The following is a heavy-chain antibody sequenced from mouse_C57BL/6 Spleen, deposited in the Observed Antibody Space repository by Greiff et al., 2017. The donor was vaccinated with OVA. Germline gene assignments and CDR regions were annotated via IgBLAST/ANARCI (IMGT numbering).Heavy chain of an antibody. J-gene: IGHJ4*01. D-gene: IGHD2-4*01. CDR1: GFNIKDYY. V-gene: IGHV14-2*01. Sequence: EVQLQQSGAELVKPGASVKLSCTASGFNIKDYYMHWVKQRTEQGLEWIGRIDPEDGETKYAPTFQGKATITADTSSNTAYLQLSSLTSEDTAVYYCARVDYDGNYAMDYWGQGTSVTVSS. CDR3: ARVDYDGNYAMDY. CDR2: IDPEDGET.